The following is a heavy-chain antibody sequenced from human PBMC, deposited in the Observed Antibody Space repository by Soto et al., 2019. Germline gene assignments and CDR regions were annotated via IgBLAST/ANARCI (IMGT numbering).Heavy chain of an antibody. CDR2: VYRTGST. D-gene: IGHD6-13*01. V-gene: IGHV4-4*02. Sequence: QVQLQESGPGLVKPSGTLSLTCAVSGGSISTSNWWSWVRQPPGKGLEWIGEVYRTGSTNYNPSLESRVTVSIDEAKNQFSLKLTSVTAADTAVYYCARARATIAAAAIFDYWGQGTLVTVSS. CDR3: ARARATIAAAAIFDY. J-gene: IGHJ4*02. CDR1: GGSISTSNW.